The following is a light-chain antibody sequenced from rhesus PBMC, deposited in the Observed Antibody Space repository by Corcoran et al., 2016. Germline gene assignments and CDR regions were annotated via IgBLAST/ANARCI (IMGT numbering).Light chain of an antibody. CDR3: QQHNSYPWT. V-gene: IGKV1-25*01. J-gene: IGKJ1*01. CDR2: DAS. Sequence: DIQMTQSPSSLSASVGDTVTITCQASQGISKYLAWYQQKPGKDPKHRSYDASTLQSGVPSRFSGSGSGTEFTLTISSLQPEDFATYYGQQHNSYPWTFGQGTKVEIK. CDR1: QGISKY.